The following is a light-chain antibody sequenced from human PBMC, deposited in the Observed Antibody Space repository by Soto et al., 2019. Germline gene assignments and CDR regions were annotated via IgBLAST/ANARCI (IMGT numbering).Light chain of an antibody. Sequence: DIQMTQSPSSLSASVGDRATITCRASQSISGYLNWYQQRPGKAPKLLIYAASSLQSGVPSRFSGGRSGTDFTLTISSLQPEDFATYYCQQSHSTPLTFGGGTKVDIK. V-gene: IGKV1-39*01. CDR3: QQSHSTPLT. CDR1: QSISGY. J-gene: IGKJ4*01. CDR2: AAS.